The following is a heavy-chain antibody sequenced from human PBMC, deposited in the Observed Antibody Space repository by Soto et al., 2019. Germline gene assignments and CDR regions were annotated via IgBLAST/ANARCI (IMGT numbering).Heavy chain of an antibody. J-gene: IGHJ4*02. V-gene: IGHV3-23*01. CDR3: AKGSPHIVVVPAAILY. CDR1: GFTFSSYA. D-gene: IGHD2-2*02. CDR2: ISGSGGST. Sequence: GSLRLSCAASGFTFSSYAMSWVRQAPGKGLEWVSAISGSGGSTYYADSVKGRFTISRDNSKNTLYLQMNSLRAEDTAVYYCAKGSPHIVVVPAAILYWGQGTLVTVSS.